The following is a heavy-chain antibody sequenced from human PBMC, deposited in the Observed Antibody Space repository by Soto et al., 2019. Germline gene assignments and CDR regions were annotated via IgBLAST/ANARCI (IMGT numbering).Heavy chain of an antibody. CDR3: ARYYGDYNGGY. Sequence: QVQLVQSGAEVKKPGSSVKVSCKASGGTFSSYTINWVRQAPGQGLEWMGRIIPILGIANYAQKFQGRVTITADKSTSTAYMELSSLRFEDTAVYYCARYYGDYNGGYWGQGTLVTVSS. V-gene: IGHV1-69*02. J-gene: IGHJ4*02. CDR2: IIPILGIA. D-gene: IGHD4-17*01. CDR1: GGTFSSYT.